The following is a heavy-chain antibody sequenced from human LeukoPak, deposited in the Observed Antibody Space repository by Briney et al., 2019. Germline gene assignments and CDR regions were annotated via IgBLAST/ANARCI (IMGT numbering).Heavy chain of an antibody. CDR3: ARAGCSSTSCVDY. Sequence: PWVSLRLSCAASGFTFSYYYMSWIRQAPGKGLEGLSYISSSGSTIYYADSVKGRFTISRDNAKNSLYLQMNSLRAEDTAVYYCARAGCSSTSCVDYWGQGTLVTVSS. V-gene: IGHV3-11*01. CDR2: ISSSGSTI. CDR1: GFTFSYYY. J-gene: IGHJ4*02. D-gene: IGHD2-2*01.